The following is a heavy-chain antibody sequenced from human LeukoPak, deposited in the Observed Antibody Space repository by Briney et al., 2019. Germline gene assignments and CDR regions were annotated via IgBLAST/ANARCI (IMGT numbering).Heavy chain of an antibody. Sequence: GGSLRLSCAASGFTFSSYSMNWVRQAPGKGLEWVSSISSSSSYIYYADSVKGRFTISRDNAKNSLYLQMNSLRAEDTAVYYCAREPPPDFWSGYPAYHFDYWGQGTLVTVSS. CDR2: ISSSSSYI. CDR3: AREPPPDFWSGYPAYHFDY. CDR1: GFTFSSYS. D-gene: IGHD3-3*01. J-gene: IGHJ4*02. V-gene: IGHV3-21*01.